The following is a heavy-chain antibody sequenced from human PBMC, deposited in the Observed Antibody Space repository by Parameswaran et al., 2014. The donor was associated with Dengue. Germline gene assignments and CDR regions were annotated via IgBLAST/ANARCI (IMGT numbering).Heavy chain of an antibody. D-gene: IGHD2-15*01. J-gene: IGHJ6*02. Sequence: RWIRQPPGKGLEWVSGISASGGSTYYADSVKGRFTISRDNSKNTLFLQMNSLRVGDTAVYYCVKGVEDIGDVWGQGTTVTVSS. CDR3: VKGVEDIGDV. CDR2: ISASGGST. V-gene: IGHV3-23*01.